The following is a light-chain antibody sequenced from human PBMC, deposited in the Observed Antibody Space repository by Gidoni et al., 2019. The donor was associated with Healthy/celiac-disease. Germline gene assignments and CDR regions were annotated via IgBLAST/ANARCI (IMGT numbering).Light chain of an antibody. CDR2: DAS. J-gene: IGKJ5*01. CDR1: QSISTF. CDR3: QQRSNWIT. Sequence: EIVLTQSPVTLSVSPGQRATLSCRASQSISTFLAWYQQKPGQTPRLLIYDASKRAIGIPARFSGSGSGTDFSLTISSVEPEDFAVYYCQQRSNWITFGRGTRL. V-gene: IGKV3-11*01.